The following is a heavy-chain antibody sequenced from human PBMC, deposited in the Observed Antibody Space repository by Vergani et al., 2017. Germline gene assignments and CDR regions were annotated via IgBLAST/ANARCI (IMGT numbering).Heavy chain of an antibody. CDR3: ARRVITGTTCFDY. CDR2: IYYSGST. J-gene: IGHJ4*02. V-gene: IGHV4-39*01. Sequence: QLQLQESGPGLVKPSETLSLTCTVSGGSISSSGHYWGWIRQPPGKGLEWIGSIYYSGSTYYNPSLKSRVTISVDTSKNQFSLKLSSVTAADTAVYYCARRVITGTTCFDYWGQGTLVTVSS. CDR1: GGSISSSGHY. D-gene: IGHD1-7*01.